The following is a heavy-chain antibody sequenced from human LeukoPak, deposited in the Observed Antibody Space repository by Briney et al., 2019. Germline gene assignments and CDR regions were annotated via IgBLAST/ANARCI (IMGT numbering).Heavy chain of an antibody. J-gene: IGHJ4*02. CDR1: GFTFSIYE. Sequence: GGSLRLSCAASGFTFSIYEMNWVRQAPGKGLEWVSYISSSGSTIYYADSVRGRFTISRDNAKNSLYLQMNSLRAEDTAVYYCAREQIGHGSWHLNPHYCFDYWGQGTLVTVSS. V-gene: IGHV3-48*03. CDR2: ISSSGSTI. D-gene: IGHD6-13*01. CDR3: AREQIGHGSWHLNPHYCFDY.